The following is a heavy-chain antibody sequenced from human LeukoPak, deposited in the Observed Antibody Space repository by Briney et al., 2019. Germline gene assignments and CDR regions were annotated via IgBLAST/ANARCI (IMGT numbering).Heavy chain of an antibody. Sequence: GGSLRLSCAASGFTFSSYWMHWVRQAPGKGLVWVSRINSDGSDTSYADSVKGRFTISRDNAKNTLYLRMNSLRAEDTAMYYCTRDGSVLYYFDYWGQGTLVTVSS. CDR1: GFTFSSYW. CDR2: INSDGSDT. V-gene: IGHV3-74*01. CDR3: TRDGSVLYYFDY. D-gene: IGHD2-2*03. J-gene: IGHJ4*02.